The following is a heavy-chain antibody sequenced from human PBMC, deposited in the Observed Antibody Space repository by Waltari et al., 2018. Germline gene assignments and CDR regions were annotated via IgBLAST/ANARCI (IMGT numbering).Heavy chain of an antibody. CDR2: IRGDNKNR. V-gene: IGHV1-18*04. CDR1: GYSFVTYS. CDR3: VRDGSGASFTFNY. Sequence: QVQLVQSGSEVKKPGASVKVSCKTSGYSFVTYSISWVRQARGQGLEWMGWIRGDNKNRKNSQKFQDRVIMTTDTSTNTAYLEVTDLRPDDTAVYYCVRDGSGASFTFNYWGQGTLVTVSS. D-gene: IGHD1-26*01. J-gene: IGHJ4*02.